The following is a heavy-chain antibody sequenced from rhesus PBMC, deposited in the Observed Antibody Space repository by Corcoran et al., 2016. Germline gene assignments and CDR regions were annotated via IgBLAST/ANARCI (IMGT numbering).Heavy chain of an antibody. Sequence: QLQLQESGPGLVKPSETLSLTCAVSGGSISSSYWSWIGQAPGKGLEWIGYIYGSGSSTNYNPSLKSRVTLSVDTSKNQLSLKLSSVTAADTAVYYCARHSSSYFDYWGQGVLVTVSS. CDR3: ARHSSSYFDY. CDR1: GGSISSSY. D-gene: IGHD6-19*01. V-gene: IGHV4-169*01. CDR2: IYGSGSST. J-gene: IGHJ4*01.